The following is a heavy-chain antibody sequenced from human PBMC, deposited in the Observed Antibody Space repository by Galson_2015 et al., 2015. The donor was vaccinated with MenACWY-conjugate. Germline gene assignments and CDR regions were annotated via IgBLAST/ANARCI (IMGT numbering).Heavy chain of an antibody. Sequence: SLRLSCAASGFTFSDYYMTWIRQAPGKGLEWVSYISSSSTDTKYADSVKGRFTISRDNAKNSLYLQMNSLRAEDTAVYYCAIRIAAAGYWGQGTLVTVSS. CDR2: ISSSSTDT. J-gene: IGHJ4*02. V-gene: IGHV3-11*03. CDR3: AIRIAAAGY. CDR1: GFTFSDYY. D-gene: IGHD6-13*01.